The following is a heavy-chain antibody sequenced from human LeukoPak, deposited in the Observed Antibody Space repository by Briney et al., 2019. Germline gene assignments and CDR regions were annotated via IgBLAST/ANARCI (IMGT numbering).Heavy chain of an antibody. Sequence: ASVKVSCKASGYTFTSYDINWVRQATGQGLEWMGWMNPNSGNTGYAQKFPGRVTITRNTSISTAYMPLSSLRSEDTAVYYCASWGGYDFWSGYYDYYYYAMDAWGPGTTVTVSS. J-gene: IGHJ6*02. CDR2: MNPNSGNT. V-gene: IGHV1-8*01. D-gene: IGHD3-3*01. CDR1: GYTFTSYD. CDR3: ASWGGYDFWSGYYDYYYYAMDA.